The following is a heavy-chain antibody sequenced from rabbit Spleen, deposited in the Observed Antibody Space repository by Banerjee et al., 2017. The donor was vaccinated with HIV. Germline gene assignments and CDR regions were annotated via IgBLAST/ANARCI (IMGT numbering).Heavy chain of an antibody. D-gene: IGHD8-1*01. Sequence: EQLVESGGGLVQPEGSLTLTCKASGFSLFSYWMCWVRQAPGKGLDLIGCIYTGDGSTDYANWVNGRFTISKTSSTVDLKMTSLTAADTATYFCARDAGTSFSSYGMDLWGQGPWSPS. V-gene: IGHV1S21*01. CDR1: GFSLFSYW. J-gene: IGHJ6*01. CDR3: ARDAGTSFSSYGMDL. CDR2: IYTGDGST.